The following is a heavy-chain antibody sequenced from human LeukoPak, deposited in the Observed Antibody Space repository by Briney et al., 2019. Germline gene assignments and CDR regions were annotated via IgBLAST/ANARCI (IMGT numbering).Heavy chain of an antibody. CDR1: GGSISSYY. D-gene: IGHD6-13*01. Sequence: VKPSETLSLTCTVSGGSISSYYWSWIRPPPGKGLEWIGYIYYSGSTNSNPSLKSRVTISVDTSKNQFSLKLSSVTAADTAVYYCARDAGTDAFDIWGQGTMVTVSP. CDR3: ARDAGTDAFDI. J-gene: IGHJ3*02. V-gene: IGHV4-59*01. CDR2: IYYSGST.